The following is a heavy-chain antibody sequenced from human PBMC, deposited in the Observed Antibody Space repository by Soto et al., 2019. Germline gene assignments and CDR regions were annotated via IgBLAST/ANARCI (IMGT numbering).Heavy chain of an antibody. CDR2: TYYRSKWYN. J-gene: IGHJ4*02. CDR1: GDSVSSNSAA. V-gene: IGHV6-1*01. Sequence: SQTLSLTCAISGDSVSSNSAAWNWIRQSPSRGLEWMGRTYYRSKWYNDYEVSVRSRITINPDTSKKQLSLQLKSVTPEDKGVYYCAREPAGTYYFDYWGQGTLVTVSS. CDR3: AREPAGTYYFDY. D-gene: IGHD6-13*01.